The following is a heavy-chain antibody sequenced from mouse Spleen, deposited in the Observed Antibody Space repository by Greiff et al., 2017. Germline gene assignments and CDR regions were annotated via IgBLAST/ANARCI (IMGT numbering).Heavy chain of an antibody. J-gene: IGHJ4*01. CDR3: ARSRQLGLREVYYAMDY. V-gene: IGHV1-61*01. CDR1: GYTFTSYW. D-gene: IGHD3-2*01. CDR2: IYPSDSET. Sequence: ESGAELVRPGSSVKLSCKASGYTFTSYWMDWVKQRPGQGLEWIGNIYPSDSETYYNQKFKDKATLTVDKSSSTAYMQLSSLTSEDSAVYYCARSRQLGLREVYYAMDYWGQGTSGTVSS.